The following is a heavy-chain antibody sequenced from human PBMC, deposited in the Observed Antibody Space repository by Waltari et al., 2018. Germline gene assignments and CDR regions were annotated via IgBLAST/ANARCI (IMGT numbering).Heavy chain of an antibody. D-gene: IGHD6-19*01. CDR2: VCDAVCYR. V-gene: IGHV3-23*01. Sequence: EVQLLESGGGLVPPGRSLQLSSAASGLTLSTYVMSWVRQAPGKGLGWVSTVCDAVCYRYAADSLKGRFTIARENSENRLYLQMNSLKAEDTAVYYCVRSGWCDSWGQGTLFTVSS. J-gene: IGHJ5*01. CDR1: GLTLSTYV. CDR3: VRSGWCDS.